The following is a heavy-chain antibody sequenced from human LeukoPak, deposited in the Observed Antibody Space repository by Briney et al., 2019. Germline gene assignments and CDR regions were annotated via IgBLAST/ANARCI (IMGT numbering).Heavy chain of an antibody. D-gene: IGHD4-11*01. CDR3: AKDSFINDYSSF. J-gene: IGHJ4*02. CDR1: GFTFSSYW. Sequence: GGSLRLSCAASGFTFSSYWMHWVRQAPGKGLVWVSRISGDGSTTSYADSVTGRFTISRDNSKNTLYLQMNSLRAEDTAVYYCAKDSFINDYSSFWGQGTLVTVSS. V-gene: IGHV3-74*01. CDR2: ISGDGSTT.